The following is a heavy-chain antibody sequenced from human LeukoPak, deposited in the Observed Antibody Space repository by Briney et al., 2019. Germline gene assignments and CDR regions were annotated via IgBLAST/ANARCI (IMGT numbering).Heavy chain of an antibody. V-gene: IGHV1-18*01. D-gene: IGHD3-10*01. Sequence: ASVKVSCTASGYTFTSYGISWVRQAPGQGLEWMGWISAYNGNTNYAQKLQGRVTMTTDTSTSTAYMELRSLRSDDTAVYYCARILYTPELWFGEVSVTAHDYWGQGTLVTVSS. J-gene: IGHJ4*02. CDR1: GYTFTSYG. CDR2: ISAYNGNT. CDR3: ARILYTPELWFGEVSVTAHDY.